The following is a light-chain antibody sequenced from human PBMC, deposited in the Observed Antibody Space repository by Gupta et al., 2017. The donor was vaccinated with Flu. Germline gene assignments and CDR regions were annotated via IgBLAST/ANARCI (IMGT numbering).Light chain of an antibody. J-gene: IGKJ4*01. Sequence: IVMTQSPAILSVSPGESATLSCRASHSVGSNLAWYQQKPGQAPRLIIYRASTRAAGVPARFSGSGYETEFTLTISSRQSEDFAIYYCQQCNNWPPLTFGGGTKVEIK. CDR2: RAS. CDR3: QQCNNWPPLT. CDR1: HSVGSN. V-gene: IGKV3D-15*01.